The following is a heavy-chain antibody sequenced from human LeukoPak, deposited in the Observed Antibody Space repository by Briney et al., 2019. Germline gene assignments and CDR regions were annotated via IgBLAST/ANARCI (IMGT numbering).Heavy chain of an antibody. CDR2: IIWNSVTI. Sequence: GGSLRLSCAASGFIFDDYGMHWVRQAPGKGLKWVSGIIWNSVTIGYADSVKGRFTISRDNAKSSLYLQMNSLRVEDTALYYCAGDLGSLPAAIGYCYYHMDVWGQGTTVTVSS. CDR3: AGDLGSLPAAIGYCYYHMDV. J-gene: IGHJ6*02. CDR1: GFIFDDYG. V-gene: IGHV3-9*01. D-gene: IGHD2-2*02.